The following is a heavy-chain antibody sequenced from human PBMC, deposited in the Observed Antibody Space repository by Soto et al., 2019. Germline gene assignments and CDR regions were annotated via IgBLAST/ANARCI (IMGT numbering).Heavy chain of an antibody. CDR3: ASYSLYGMDV. CDR1: GGCIISGYYY. CDR2: IYYSETT. J-gene: IGHJ6*02. D-gene: IGHD2-21*01. Sequence: PSCRLYLNCSVSGGCIISGYYYGIWSRPPPWQRLAWIGNIYYSETTYYNPCLSSRLIRTIDTSKSQFSLKVGSVTAADTAVYDCASYSLYGMDVWGQRTTVTVSS. V-gene: IGHV4-30-4*01.